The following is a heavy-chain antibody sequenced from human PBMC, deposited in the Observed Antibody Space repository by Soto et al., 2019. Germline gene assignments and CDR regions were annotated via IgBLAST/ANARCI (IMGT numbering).Heavy chain of an antibody. CDR1: GYTFTSYG. CDR2: ISAYNGNT. J-gene: IGHJ4*02. CDR3: PRDTPHVHTRTMDF. Sequence: QVQLVQSGAELKKPGASVKVSCKASGYTFTSYGISWVRQAPGQGLGGMGWISAYNGNTNYAQKLQGRVTMTTETSTSPPYMQLRSLRSDDTAVYYCPRDTPHVHTRTMDFWGKGTLVTVSS. V-gene: IGHV1-18*01. D-gene: IGHD1-1*01.